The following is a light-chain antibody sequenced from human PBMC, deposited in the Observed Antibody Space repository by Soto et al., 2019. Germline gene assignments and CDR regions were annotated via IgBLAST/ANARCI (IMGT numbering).Light chain of an antibody. CDR3: QQYDNSPRT. V-gene: IGKV3-20*01. Sequence: IVLTQSPGTLSLSPGERATLSCRASQSININYLAWYQQKPGQGPRLLRYDASSRATGIPDRFNGSGSGTDFTLTISRLEAEDFAMYYFQQYDNSPRTFGQGTKVEIK. CDR2: DAS. CDR1: QSININY. J-gene: IGKJ1*01.